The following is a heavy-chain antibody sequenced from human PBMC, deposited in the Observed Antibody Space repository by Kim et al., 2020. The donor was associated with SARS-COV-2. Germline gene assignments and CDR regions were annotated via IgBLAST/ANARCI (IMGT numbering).Heavy chain of an antibody. D-gene: IGHD1-26*01. J-gene: IGHJ4*02. CDR1: GGSISSSSYY. CDR3: ARDGVGEQAPIDY. CDR2: IYYSGST. V-gene: IGHV4-39*07. Sequence: SETLSLTCTVSGGSISSSSYYWGWIRQPPGKGLEWIGSIYYSGSTYYNPSLKSRVTISVDTSKNQFSLKLSSVTAADTAVYYCARDGVGEQAPIDYWGQGTLVTVSS.